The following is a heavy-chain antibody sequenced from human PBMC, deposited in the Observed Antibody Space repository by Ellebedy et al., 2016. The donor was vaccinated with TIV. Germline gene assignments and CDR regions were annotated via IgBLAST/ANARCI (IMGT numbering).Heavy chain of an antibody. V-gene: IGHV4-39*01. J-gene: IGHJ6*02. CDR2: IYSSGRT. D-gene: IGHD2-2*01. CDR3: ASHRSGIVLVPAHYGMDV. CDR1: GGSISSSSYY. Sequence: SETLSLXXSVSGGSISSSSYYCDWIRQPPGKGLEWIGSIYSSGRTHYNPSLESRATISVDTSKSQFSLRLTSVTAADTAVYHCASHRSGIVLVPAHYGMDVWGHGTTVTVSS.